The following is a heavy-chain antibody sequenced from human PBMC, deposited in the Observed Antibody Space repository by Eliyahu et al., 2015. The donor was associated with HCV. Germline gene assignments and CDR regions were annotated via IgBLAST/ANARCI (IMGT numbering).Heavy chain of an antibody. V-gene: IGHV3-48*03. D-gene: IGHD7-27*01. CDR2: ISDNGKSI. Sequence: GLTFSNCEMNWVRQAPGKGLEWVSYISDNGKSIYYADXVKGRFTIPRDNAKNSLYLEMNSLRDEDTALYYCAGGYVGNWGTDYWGQGTLVTVSS. CDR1: GLTFSNCE. J-gene: IGHJ4*02. CDR3: AGGYVGNWGTDY.